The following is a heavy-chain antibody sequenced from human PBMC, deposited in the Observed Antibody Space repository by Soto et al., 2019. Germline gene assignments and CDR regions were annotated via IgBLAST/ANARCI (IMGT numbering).Heavy chain of an antibody. CDR3: AILEITTERTFDF. D-gene: IGHD1-1*01. V-gene: IGHV3-21*01. Sequence: PGGSLGLSCAAYGFTFSSYSMTWVRQAPGKGLEWVSSISSSSSYIYYADSVKGRFTISRDNAKNSLYLQMNSLRAEDTAVYYCAILEITTERTFDFWGQGKLVTVSS. CDR1: GFTFSSYS. J-gene: IGHJ4*02. CDR2: ISSSSSYI.